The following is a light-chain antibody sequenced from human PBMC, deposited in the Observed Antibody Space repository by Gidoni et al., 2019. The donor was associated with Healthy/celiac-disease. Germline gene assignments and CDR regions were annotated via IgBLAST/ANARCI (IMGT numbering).Light chain of an antibody. Sequence: QSALTQPAAVSGSPGQAITITCTGTSSDVGGYNYVSWYQQHPGKAPTLVIYEVSKRPSGVSNRFSASKSGNTASLTISGHQADSYGDYYCSSYTSTSCYVFGTGTKVTVL. J-gene: IGLJ1*01. CDR1: SSDVGGYNY. V-gene: IGLV2-14*01. CDR2: EVS. CDR3: SSYTSTSCYV.